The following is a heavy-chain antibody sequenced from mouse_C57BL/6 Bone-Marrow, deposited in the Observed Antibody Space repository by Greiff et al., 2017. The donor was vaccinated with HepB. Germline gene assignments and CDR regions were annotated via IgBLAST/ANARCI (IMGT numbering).Heavy chain of an antibody. D-gene: IGHD1-1*01. CDR1: GFTFSDFY. CDR3: ASPITTVVIDY. Sequence: EVNLVESGGGLVQSGRSLRLSCATSGFTFSDFYMEWVRQAPGKGLEWIAASRNKANDYTTEYSASVKGRFIVSRDTSQSILYLQMNALRAEDTAIYYCASPITTVVIDYWGQGTTLTVSS. V-gene: IGHV7-1*01. CDR2: SRNKANDYTT. J-gene: IGHJ2*01.